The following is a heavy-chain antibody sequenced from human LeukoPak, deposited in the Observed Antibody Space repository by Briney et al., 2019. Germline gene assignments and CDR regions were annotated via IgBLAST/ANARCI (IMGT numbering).Heavy chain of an antibody. CDR3: ARGPIFGVVRYFDP. D-gene: IGHD3-3*01. V-gene: IGHV4-34*01. CDR1: GGSFSGYY. CDR2: INHSGST. Sequence: SETLSLTCAVYGGSFSGYYWSWIRQPPGKGLEWIGEINHSGSTNYNPSLKSRVTISVDTSKNQFSLKLSSVTAADTAVYYCARGPIFGVVRYFDPWGQGTLVTVSS. J-gene: IGHJ5*02.